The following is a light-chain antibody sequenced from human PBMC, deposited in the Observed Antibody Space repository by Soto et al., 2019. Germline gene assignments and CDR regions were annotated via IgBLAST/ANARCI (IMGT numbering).Light chain of an antibody. CDR1: DSNIGSTA. Sequence: QSVLTQPPSVSATPGQGVTLSCSGGDSNIGSTAVNWYQQVPGTAPKLLIYSSNQRPSGVPDRISGSKSGTSASLAICGLQSEDEADYYCAAWDDDLHVWLFGGGTQLTVL. CDR2: SSN. V-gene: IGLV1-44*01. CDR3: AAWDDDLHVWL. J-gene: IGLJ2*01.